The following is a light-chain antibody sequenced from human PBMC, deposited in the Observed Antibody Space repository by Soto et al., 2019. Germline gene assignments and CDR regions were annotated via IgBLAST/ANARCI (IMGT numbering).Light chain of an antibody. CDR2: GAS. J-gene: IGKJ1*01. CDR3: QQYGGSPWT. CDR1: QSVSSNY. V-gene: IGKV3-20*01. Sequence: EIVMTQSPATLSVSPGERATLSCRASQSVSSNYLAWYQQRPGQAPRLLIYGASIRATDIPGRFGGHGSGTDFILSINRLEPEDSAVYYCQQYGGSPWTFGQGTKVEI.